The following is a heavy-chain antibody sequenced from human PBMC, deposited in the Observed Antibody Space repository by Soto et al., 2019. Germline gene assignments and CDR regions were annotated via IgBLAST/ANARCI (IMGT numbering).Heavy chain of an antibody. CDR3: ARVVDYYDPYYYYGMDV. CDR2: TRNKANSYTT. V-gene: IGHV3-72*01. Sequence: GGSLRLSCAASGFTFSDHYMDWVRQAPGKGLEWVGRTRNKANSYTTEYAASVKGRFTISRDDSKNSLYLQMNSLKTEDTAVYYCARVVDYYDPYYYYGMDVWGQGTTVTVSS. CDR1: GFTFSDHY. D-gene: IGHD3-22*01. J-gene: IGHJ6*02.